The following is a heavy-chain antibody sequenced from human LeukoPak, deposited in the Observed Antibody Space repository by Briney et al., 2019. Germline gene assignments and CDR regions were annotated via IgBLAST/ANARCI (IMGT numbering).Heavy chain of an antibody. V-gene: IGHV1-46*01. CDR2: INPSGGST. CDR3: AADGLQLAGYYMDV. J-gene: IGHJ6*03. Sequence: ASVKVSCKASGYTFTSYYMHWVRQAPGQGLEWMGIINPSGGSTSYAQKFQGRVTMTRDTSTSTAYMELSSLRSEDTAVYYCAADGLQLAGYYMDVRGKGTTVTVSS. CDR1: GYTFTSYY. D-gene: IGHD4-11*01.